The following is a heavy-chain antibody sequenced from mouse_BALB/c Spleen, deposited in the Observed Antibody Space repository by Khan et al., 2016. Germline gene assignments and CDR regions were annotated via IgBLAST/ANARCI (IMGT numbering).Heavy chain of an antibody. Sequence: LHQSGAELARPGASVKLSCKASGYTFTSYWMQWVKQRPGQGLQWIGTIYPGDGDTRYTQKFKGKATLTADKSSSTAYMQLSSLASEDSAVYYCARGGYGNYVFAYWGQGTLVTVSA. CDR2: IYPGDGDT. CDR3: ARGGYGNYVFAY. CDR1: GYTFTSYW. J-gene: IGHJ3*01. V-gene: IGHV1-87*01. D-gene: IGHD2-1*01.